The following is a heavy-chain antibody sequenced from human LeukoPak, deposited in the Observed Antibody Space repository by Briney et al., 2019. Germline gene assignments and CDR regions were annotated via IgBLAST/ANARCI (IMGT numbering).Heavy chain of an antibody. CDR2: ISGGGGST. J-gene: IGHJ4*02. D-gene: IGHD6-13*01. CDR3: AKLGSSWWYFDY. Sequence: GGSLRLSCAASGFTFSTYAMSWVRQAPGKGLEWVSHISGGGGSTYYADSVKGRFTISRDNSKSTLYLQMNSLRAEGTAVYYCAKLGSSWWYFDYWGQGTLVTVSS. CDR1: GFTFSTYA. V-gene: IGHV3-23*01.